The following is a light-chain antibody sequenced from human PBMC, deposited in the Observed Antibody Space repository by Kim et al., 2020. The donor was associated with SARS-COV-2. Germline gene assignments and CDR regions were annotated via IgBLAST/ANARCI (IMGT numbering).Light chain of an antibody. V-gene: IGLV10-54*04. CDR2: RNN. J-gene: IGLJ3*02. CDR1: SNNVGDQG. Sequence: QTATLTCTGDSNNVGDQGATWLQQHQGHPPKLLSYRNNNRPSGISERFSASRSGNTTSLTIAGLQPDDEGDYYCSAWDRRLSAWVFGEGTQLTVL. CDR3: SAWDRRLSAWV.